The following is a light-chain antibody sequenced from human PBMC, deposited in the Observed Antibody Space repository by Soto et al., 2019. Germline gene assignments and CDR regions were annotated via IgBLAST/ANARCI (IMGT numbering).Light chain of an antibody. CDR1: QNIITY. CDR3: QQSYNTTLT. Sequence: DIQMTQSPSSLSASIGDRVTITCRASQNIITYLNWYQHKPGKAPKFLRYAASTLQGGVPSRFSGSRSCTDFTLTISSLQPEYFATYYCQQSYNTTLTFGGGTKVEIK. CDR2: AAS. V-gene: IGKV1-39*01. J-gene: IGKJ4*01.